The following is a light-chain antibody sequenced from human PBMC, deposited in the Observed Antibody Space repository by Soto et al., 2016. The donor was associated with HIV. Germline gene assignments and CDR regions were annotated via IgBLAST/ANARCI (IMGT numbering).Light chain of an antibody. CDR2: GRD. Sequence: SSELTQDPAVSVALGQTVRITCQGDSLRIYYATWYQQKPGQAPVLVMYGRDHRPSWIPDRFPGSSSGNTASLTITGAQAEDEADYYCNSRDSSGNRVFGGGTKLTVL. J-gene: IGLJ3*02. CDR3: NSRDSSGNRV. CDR1: SLRIYY. V-gene: IGLV3-19*01.